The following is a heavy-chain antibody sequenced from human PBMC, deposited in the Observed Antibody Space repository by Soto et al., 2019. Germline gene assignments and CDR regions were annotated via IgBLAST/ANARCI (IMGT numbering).Heavy chain of an antibody. Sequence: SETLSLTCTVSGGSISSYYWSWIRQPPGKGLEWIGYIYYSGSINYNRSLKSRVTISVGTSKNQFSLKLSSVTAADTALYYCAKGRSYYYYYGVDVWGQGTTVTVS. J-gene: IGHJ6*02. CDR1: GGSISSYY. CDR3: AKGRSYYYYYGVDV. CDR2: IYYSGSI. V-gene: IGHV4-59*12.